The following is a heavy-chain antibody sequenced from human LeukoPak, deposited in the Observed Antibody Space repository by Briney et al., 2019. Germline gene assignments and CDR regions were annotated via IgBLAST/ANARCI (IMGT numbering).Heavy chain of an antibody. D-gene: IGHD6-13*01. CDR2: ISSSGSTI. Sequence: GGSLRLSCAASGFTFSSYEMNWVRQAPGKGLEWVSYISSSGSTIYYADSVKGRFTISRDNAKNSLYLQMNSLRAEDTAVYYCARGAYASSWLNFDYWGQGTLVTVSS. J-gene: IGHJ4*02. V-gene: IGHV3-48*03. CDR1: GFTFSSYE. CDR3: ARGAYASSWLNFDY.